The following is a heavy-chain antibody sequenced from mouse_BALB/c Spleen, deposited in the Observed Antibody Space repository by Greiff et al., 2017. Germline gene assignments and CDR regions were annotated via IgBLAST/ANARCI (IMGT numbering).Heavy chain of an antibody. Sequence: EVKLVESGGDLVKPGGSLKLSCAASGFTFSSYGMSWVRQTPDKRLEWVATISSGGSYTYYPDSVKGRFTISRDNAKNTLYLQMSSLKSEDTAMYYCARHDYARLFFDYWGQGTTLTVSS. D-gene: IGHD2-4*01. V-gene: IGHV5-6*01. CDR2: ISSGGSYT. J-gene: IGHJ2*01. CDR3: ARHDYARLFFDY. CDR1: GFTFSSYG.